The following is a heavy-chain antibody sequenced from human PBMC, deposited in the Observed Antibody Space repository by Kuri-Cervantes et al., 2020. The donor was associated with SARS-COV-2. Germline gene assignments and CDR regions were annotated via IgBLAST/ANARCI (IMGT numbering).Heavy chain of an antibody. CDR2: INHTGSA. CDR1: GGSFSDYY. D-gene: IGHD3-3*01. Sequence: SQTLSLTCAVYGGSFSDYYWTWIRQPPGKGLEWIGEINHTGSANYNPSLKSRVTISVDTSKNQFSLKVASVTAADTAVYYCARQMMSSITIFGVVITRNWFDPWGQGTLVTVSS. J-gene: IGHJ5*02. V-gene: IGHV4-34*01. CDR3: ARQMMSSITIFGVVITRNWFDP.